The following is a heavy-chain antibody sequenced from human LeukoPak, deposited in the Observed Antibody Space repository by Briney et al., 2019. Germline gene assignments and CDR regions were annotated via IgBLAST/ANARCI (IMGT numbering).Heavy chain of an antibody. Sequence: SETLSLTCTVSSGSMNNYYWSWVRQPPGKGLEWIGSIYYSGSTYYNPSLKSRVTISVDTSKNQFSLKLSSVTAADTAVYYCARDRGSNTYYYDSSGYYHFADYWGQGTLVTVSS. V-gene: IGHV4-59*12. J-gene: IGHJ4*02. CDR3: ARDRGSNTYYYDSSGYYHFADY. D-gene: IGHD3-22*01. CDR2: IYYSGST. CDR1: SGSMNNYY.